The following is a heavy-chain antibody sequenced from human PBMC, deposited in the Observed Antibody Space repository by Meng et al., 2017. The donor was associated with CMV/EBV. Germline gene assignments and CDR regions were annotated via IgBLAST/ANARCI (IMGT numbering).Heavy chain of an antibody. Sequence: GGSLRLSCAASGFTFSSYGMHWVRQAPGKGLEWVAVIWYDGSNKYYADSVKGRFTISRDNSKNTLYLQMNSLRAEDTAVYYCAKRERFLEWLLYDYWGQGTLVTVSS. J-gene: IGHJ4*02. V-gene: IGHV3-33*06. CDR3: AKRERFLEWLLYDY. D-gene: IGHD3-3*01. CDR2: IWYDGSNK. CDR1: GFTFSSYG.